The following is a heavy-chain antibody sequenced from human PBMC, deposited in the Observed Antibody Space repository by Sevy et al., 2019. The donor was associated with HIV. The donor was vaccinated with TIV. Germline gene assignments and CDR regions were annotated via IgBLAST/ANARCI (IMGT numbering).Heavy chain of an antibody. CDR3: ARQITLVQGVLASDWFDS. CDR2: IVPMFGTA. CDR1: GGTFSSHR. D-gene: IGHD3-10*01. Sequence: ASVKVSCQASGGTFSSHRFTWVRQVPGQGLECLGSIVPMFGTADYAQKFEGRVTITADESTRTAYMELTSLKSDDTAVYYCARQITLVQGVLASDWFDSWGQGTLVTVSS. J-gene: IGHJ5*01. V-gene: IGHV1-69*13.